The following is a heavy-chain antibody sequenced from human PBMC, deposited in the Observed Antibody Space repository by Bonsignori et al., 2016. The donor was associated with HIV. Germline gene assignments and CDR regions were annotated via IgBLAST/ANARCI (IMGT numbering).Heavy chain of an antibody. CDR3: AKDRVGYYDSSGRFDY. V-gene: IGHV3-23*01. Sequence: WIRQPPGKGLEWVSAISGSGGRTYYADSVKGRFTISRDNSKNTLYLQMNSLRAEDTAVYYCAKDRVGYYDSSGRFDYWGQGTLVTVSS. D-gene: IGHD3-22*01. CDR2: ISGSGGRT. J-gene: IGHJ4*02.